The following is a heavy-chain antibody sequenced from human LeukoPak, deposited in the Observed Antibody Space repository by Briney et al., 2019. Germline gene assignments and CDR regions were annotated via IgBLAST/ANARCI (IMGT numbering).Heavy chain of an antibody. V-gene: IGHV4-59*01. Sequence: SGTLSLTCTVSGGSISSYSWCWIRQPPGKGLEWIGYKSYSGGTNYNPPLKSRVTISVDTSKRQISLTLNSVTAADTAVYYCVRDGGEWLPDYWGQGILVTVSS. CDR2: KSYSGGT. CDR1: GGSISSYS. CDR3: VRDGGEWLPDY. J-gene: IGHJ4*02. D-gene: IGHD3-3*01.